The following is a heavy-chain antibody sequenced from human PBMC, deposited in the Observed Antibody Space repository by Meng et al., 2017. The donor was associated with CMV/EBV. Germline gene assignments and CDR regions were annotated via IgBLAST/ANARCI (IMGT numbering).Heavy chain of an antibody. CDR3: AKGGVVPAAIRPYYFDY. D-gene: IGHD2-2*01. J-gene: IGHJ4*02. CDR1: GFTFSSYG. CDR2: IRYDGSNK. Sequence: LSLTCAASGFTFSSYGMHWVRQAPGKGLEWVAFIRYDGSNKYYADSVKGRFTISRDNSKNTLYLQMNSLRAEDTAVYYCAKGGVVPAAIRPYYFDYWGQGTLVTVSS. V-gene: IGHV3-30*02.